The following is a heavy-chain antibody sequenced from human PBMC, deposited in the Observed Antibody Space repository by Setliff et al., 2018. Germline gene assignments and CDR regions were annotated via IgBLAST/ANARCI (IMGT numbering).Heavy chain of an antibody. V-gene: IGHV4-39*07. CDR1: GVSFSSTTFY. CDR3: AKEYVVIQFVTNVHNHYGMDV. J-gene: IGHJ6*02. CDR2: VSFFGSA. D-gene: IGHD2-21*01. Sequence: PSETLSLTCNVSGVSFSSTTFYWAWIRQSPGKGLEWIGSVSFFGSAYYNPSLQSRGAISLDTSKNQISLKLSSVTAADTAVYYCAKEYVVIQFVTNVHNHYGMDVWGQGTTVTVSS.